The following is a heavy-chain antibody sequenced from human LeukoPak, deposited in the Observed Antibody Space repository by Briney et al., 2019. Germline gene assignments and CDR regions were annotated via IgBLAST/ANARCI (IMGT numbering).Heavy chain of an antibody. CDR1: GFTFGSYS. CDR2: ISSSSSYI. CDR3: ARVGRSSGWYLDY. J-gene: IGHJ4*02. Sequence: GGSLRLSCAASGFTFGSYSMNWVRQAPGKGLEWVSSISSSSSYIYYADSVKGRFTISRDNAKNSLYLQMNSLRAEDTAVYYCARVGRSSGWYLDYWGQGTLVTVSS. V-gene: IGHV3-21*01. D-gene: IGHD6-19*01.